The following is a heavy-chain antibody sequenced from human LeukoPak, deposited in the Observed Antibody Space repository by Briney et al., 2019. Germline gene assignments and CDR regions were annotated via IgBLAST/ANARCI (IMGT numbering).Heavy chain of an antibody. CDR1: GFTFSSYA. CDR3: ARGRITMVRATYSRGAFDI. V-gene: IGHV3-64*01. Sequence: GGSLRLSCAASGFTFSSYAMHWVRQAPGKGLEYVSAISSNGGSTYYANSVKGRFTISRDNSKNTLYLQMGSLRAEDMAVYYCARGRITMVRATYSRGAFDIWGQGTMVTVSS. CDR2: ISSNGGST. D-gene: IGHD3-10*01. J-gene: IGHJ3*02.